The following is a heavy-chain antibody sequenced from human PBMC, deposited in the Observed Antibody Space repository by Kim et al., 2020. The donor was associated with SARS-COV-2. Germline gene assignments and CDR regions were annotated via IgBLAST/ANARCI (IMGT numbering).Heavy chain of an antibody. CDR2: IYPGDSDS. CDR3: ARIGGITGTTGD. Sequence: AESLKISCQGSGYKFTSYWIAWVRQMPGKGLEWMGIIYPGDSDSRYSPSFQGQVTFSVDNSITTAYLQLNSLKASDTAMYYCARIGGITGTTGDWGQGTLVTVSS. J-gene: IGHJ4*02. D-gene: IGHD1-20*01. V-gene: IGHV5-51*01. CDR1: GYKFTSYW.